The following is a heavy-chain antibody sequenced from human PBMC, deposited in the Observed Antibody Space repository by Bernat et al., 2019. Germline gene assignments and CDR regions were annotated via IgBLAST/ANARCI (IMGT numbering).Heavy chain of an antibody. CDR2: ISNNGGST. V-gene: IGHV3-64*01. CDR3: ARGGEYSYGYFDY. Sequence: EVQLVESGGGLVQPGGSLRLSCAASGFTFSSYAMHWVRQAPGKGLEYVSAISNNGGSTYYVTSVKGRFTISSDNSKNTLYLQMGSLRAEDMAVYYCARGGEYSYGYFDYWGQGTLVTVSS. D-gene: IGHD5-18*01. CDR1: GFTFSSYA. J-gene: IGHJ4*02.